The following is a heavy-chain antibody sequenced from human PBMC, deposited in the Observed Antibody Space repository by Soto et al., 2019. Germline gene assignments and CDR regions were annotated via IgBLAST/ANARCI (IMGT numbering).Heavy chain of an antibody. CDR3: ARLMYGGYGDY. D-gene: IGHD5-12*01. Sequence: PSETLSLTCTVSGGSISNHYWSWIRQPPGKGLEWIGYIYYNGNTNYNPSLKSRVTISVDTSKNQFSLKLSSVTAADTAVYYCARLMYGGYGDYWGQGTLVTVSS. V-gene: IGHV4-59*08. CDR2: IYYNGNT. CDR1: GGSISNHY. J-gene: IGHJ4*02.